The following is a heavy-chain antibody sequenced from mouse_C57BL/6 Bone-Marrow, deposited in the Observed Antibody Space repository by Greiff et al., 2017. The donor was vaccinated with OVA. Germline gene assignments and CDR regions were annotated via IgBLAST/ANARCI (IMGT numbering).Heavy chain of an antibody. V-gene: IGHV1-4*01. J-gene: IGHJ3*01. D-gene: IGHD1-1*01. CDR1: GYTFTSYT. CDR2: INPSSGYT. CDR3: ARALYYGSSWFAY. Sequence: QVQLQQSGAELARPGASVKMSCKASGYTFTSYTMHWVKQRPGQGLEWIGYINPSSGYTKYNQKFKDKATLTADKSSSTAYMQLSSLTSEDSAVYYCARALYYGSSWFAYWGKGTLVTVSA.